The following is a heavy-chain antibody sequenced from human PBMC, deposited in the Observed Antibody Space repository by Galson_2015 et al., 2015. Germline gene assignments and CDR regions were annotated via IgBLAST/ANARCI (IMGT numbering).Heavy chain of an antibody. Sequence: APGKGLEWVAVISYDGSNKYYADSVKGRFTISRDNSKNTLYLQMNSLRAEDTAVYYCAKDRRYGDYGGYYYYGMDVWGQGTTVTVSS. CDR3: AKDRRYGDYGGYYYYGMDV. J-gene: IGHJ6*02. V-gene: IGHV3-30*18. D-gene: IGHD4-17*01. CDR2: ISYDGSNK.